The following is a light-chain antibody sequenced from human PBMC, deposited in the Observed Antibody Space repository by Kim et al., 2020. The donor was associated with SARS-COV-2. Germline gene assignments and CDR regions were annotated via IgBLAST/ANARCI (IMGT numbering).Light chain of an antibody. CDR1: SSDVCGYNY. J-gene: IGLJ3*02. CDR2: DVS. V-gene: IGLV2-14*03. CDR3: SSYTSSSTGV. Sequence: QSITISCTGTSSDVCGYNYVSWYQQHPGKAPKLMIYDVSNRPSGVSNRFSGSKSGNTASLTISGLQAEDEADYYCSSYTSSSTGVFGGGTKLTVL.